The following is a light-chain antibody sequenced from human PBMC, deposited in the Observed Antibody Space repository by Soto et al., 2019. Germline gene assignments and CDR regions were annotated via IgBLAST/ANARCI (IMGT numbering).Light chain of an antibody. CDR2: NND. J-gene: IGLJ2*01. CDR1: SSNIGSHA. V-gene: IGLV1-44*01. Sequence: QSVLTQPPSASGTPGQRVTISCSGSSSNIGSHAVNWYQHLPGTSPKLLMYNNDQRPSGVPDRFSGSRSGSSASLAISGLQSEDEADYYCAAWDDSLNYVLFGGGTQLTVL. CDR3: AAWDDSLNYVL.